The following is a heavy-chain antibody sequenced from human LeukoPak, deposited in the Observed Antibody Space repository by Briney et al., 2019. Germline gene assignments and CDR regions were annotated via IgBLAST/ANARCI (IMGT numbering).Heavy chain of an antibody. J-gene: IGHJ5*02. CDR3: AKRGYYDLWSGYYNWFDP. Sequence: SETLSLTCAVYGGSFSGYYWSWIRQPPGKGLEWIGEINHSGSTNYNPSLKSRVTISVDTSKNQFSLKLSSVTAADTAVYYCAKRGYYDLWSGYYNWFDPWGQGTLVTVSS. CDR1: GGSFSGYY. V-gene: IGHV4-34*01. D-gene: IGHD3-3*01. CDR2: INHSGST.